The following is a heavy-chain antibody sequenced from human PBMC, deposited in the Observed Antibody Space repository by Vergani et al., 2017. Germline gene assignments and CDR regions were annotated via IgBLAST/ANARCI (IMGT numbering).Heavy chain of an antibody. CDR3: AKDPGDAKYYYYYMDV. CDR2: ISGSGGST. Sequence: EVQLLESGGGLVQPGGSLRLSCAASGFTFSSCAMSWVRQPPGKGLEWVSAISGSGGSTYYADSVKGRFTISRDNSKNTLYLQMNSLRAEDTAVYYCAKDPGDAKYYYYYMDVWGKGTTVTVSS. V-gene: IGHV3-23*01. D-gene: IGHD3-16*01. J-gene: IGHJ6*03. CDR1: GFTFSSCA.